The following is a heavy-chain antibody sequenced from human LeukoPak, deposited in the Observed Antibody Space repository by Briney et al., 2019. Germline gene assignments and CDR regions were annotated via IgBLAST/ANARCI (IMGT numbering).Heavy chain of an antibody. CDR2: IKQDGSEK. V-gene: IGHV3-7*01. J-gene: IGHJ4*02. Sequence: GGSLRLSCAASGFTFSSYSMNWVRQAPGKGLEWVANIKQDGSEKYYVDSVKGRFTISRDNAKNSLYLQMNSLRAEDTAVYYCARLKWLVQDFDYWGQGTLVTVSS. D-gene: IGHD6-19*01. CDR1: GFTFSSYS. CDR3: ARLKWLVQDFDY.